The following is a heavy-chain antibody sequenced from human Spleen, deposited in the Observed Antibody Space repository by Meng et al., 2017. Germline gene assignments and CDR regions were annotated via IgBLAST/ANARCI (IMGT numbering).Heavy chain of an antibody. CDR3: AREGRKIAAAGPRYYYGMDV. Sequence: SGAASGFTFSSYNMHWVRQTPGEGLVWVSRINTDASSTTYADSVKGRFTISRDDAKNTVYLQMNSLREEDTAVYYCAREGRKIAAAGPRYYYGMDVWGQGTAVTVSS. D-gene: IGHD6-13*01. J-gene: IGHJ6*02. CDR1: GFTFSSYN. V-gene: IGHV3-74*03. CDR2: INTDASST.